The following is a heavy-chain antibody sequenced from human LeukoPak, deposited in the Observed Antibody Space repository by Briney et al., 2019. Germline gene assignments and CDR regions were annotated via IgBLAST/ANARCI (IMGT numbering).Heavy chain of an antibody. D-gene: IGHD2-2*01. V-gene: IGHV4-39*01. CDR2: IYYSGNT. J-gene: IGHJ4*02. Sequence: PSETLSLTCTVSGGSISSSSYYWGWIRQPPGKGLEWIGSIYYSGNTYYNPSLKSRVTISVDTSKNQFSLKLSSVSAADTAVYYCARYYCSSTSCYRGYWGQGTLVTVSS. CDR1: GGSISSSSYY. CDR3: ARYYCSSTSCYRGY.